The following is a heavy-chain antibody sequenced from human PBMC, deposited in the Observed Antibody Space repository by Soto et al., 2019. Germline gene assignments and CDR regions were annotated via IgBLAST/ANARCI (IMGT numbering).Heavy chain of an antibody. V-gene: IGHV3-48*02. J-gene: IGHJ4*02. CDR1: GLTFSSYS. D-gene: IGHD3-3*01. CDR2: ISTTSSPI. Sequence: PGGSLRLSCAASGLTFSSYSMNWVRQAPGKGLEWISYISTTSSPIYYADSVKGRFTISRDNAKNSLFLQMNSLRDEDTAVYYCARKGVAFDYWGQGALVTVSS. CDR3: ARKGVAFDY.